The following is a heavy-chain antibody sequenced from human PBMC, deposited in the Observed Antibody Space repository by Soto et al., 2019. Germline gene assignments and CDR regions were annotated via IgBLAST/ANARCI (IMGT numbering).Heavy chain of an antibody. CDR2: ISANNGNT. J-gene: IGHJ4*02. CDR3: ARKLLAVAGTEFDY. Sequence: ASVKVSCKASGYTFTSYDISWVRQAPGQGLEWMGWISANNGNTNYAQKLQGRVTMTTDTSTSTAYMELSSLRSDDTAVYYCARKLLAVAGTEFDYWGQGTLVTVSS. CDR1: GYTFTSYD. D-gene: IGHD6-19*01. V-gene: IGHV1-18*01.